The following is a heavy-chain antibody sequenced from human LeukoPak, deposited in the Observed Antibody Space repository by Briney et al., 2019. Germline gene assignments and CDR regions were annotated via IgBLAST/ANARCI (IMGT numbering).Heavy chain of an antibody. V-gene: IGHV3-33*01. CDR2: IWYDGSNK. J-gene: IGHJ4*02. CDR3: AREVGDGYNFFDY. D-gene: IGHD5-24*01. Sequence: PGGSLRLSCAASGFTFSSYGMHWVRQAPGKGLEWVAVIWYDGSNKYYADSVKGRFTISRDNSKNTLYLQMNSLRAEDTAVYYCAREVGDGYNFFDYWDEGPVATVS. CDR1: GFTFSSYG.